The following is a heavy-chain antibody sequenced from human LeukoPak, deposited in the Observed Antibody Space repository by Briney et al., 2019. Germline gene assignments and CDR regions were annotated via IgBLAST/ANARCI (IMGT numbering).Heavy chain of an antibody. J-gene: IGHJ6*02. CDR1: GYTFTSYG. V-gene: IGHV1-18*01. D-gene: IGHD5-18*01. Sequence: ASVKVSFKASGYTFTSYGISWVRQAPGQGLEWMGWISAYNGNINYAQKFQGRVTMTTDTSTSTAYMELRSLRSDDTAVYYCAGESRGYRYGYFYYYDMDVWGQGTTVTVSS. CDR3: AGESRGYRYGYFYYYDMDV. CDR2: ISAYNGNI.